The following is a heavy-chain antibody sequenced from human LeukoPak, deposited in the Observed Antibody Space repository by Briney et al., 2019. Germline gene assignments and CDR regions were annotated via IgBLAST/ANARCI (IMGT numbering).Heavy chain of an antibody. D-gene: IGHD3-3*01. J-gene: IGHJ4*02. CDR3: ARAPPTYYDWGFDY. CDR2: INAGNGNT. CDR1: GYTFTSYV. Sequence: ASVKVSCKASGYTFTSYVMHWVRQAPGQRLEWMGWINAGNGNTKYSQKFQGRVTITRDTSASTAYMELSSLRSEDTAVYYCARAPPTYYDWGFDYWGQGTLVTVSS. V-gene: IGHV1-3*01.